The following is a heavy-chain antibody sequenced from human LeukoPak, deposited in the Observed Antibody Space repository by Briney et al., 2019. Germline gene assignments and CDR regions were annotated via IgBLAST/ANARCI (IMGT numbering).Heavy chain of an antibody. V-gene: IGHV5-51*01. CDR2: IYPGDSDT. J-gene: IGHJ3*02. CDR3: ARQKGLPTDFWSGEYLEGSDAFDI. D-gene: IGHD3-3*01. CDR1: GYSFTSYW. Sequence: GESLKISCKGSGYSFTSYWIGWVRQMPGKGLEWMGIIYPGDSDTRYSPSFQGQVTISADKSISTAYLQWSGLKASDTAMYYCARQKGLPTDFWSGEYLEGSDAFDIWGQGTMVTVSS.